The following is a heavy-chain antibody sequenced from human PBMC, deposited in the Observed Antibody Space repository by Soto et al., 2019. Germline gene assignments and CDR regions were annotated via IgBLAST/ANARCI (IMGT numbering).Heavy chain of an antibody. Sequence: EVQLLESGGGLVQPGGSLRLSCAASGFTFSSYAMSWVRQAPGKGLEWVSAISGSGGSTYYADSVKGRFTISRDNSKNTLYLQMNSLRAEDTAVYYSAKVFTRDSSSWTRGYWGQGTLVTVSS. CDR3: AKVFTRDSSSWTRGY. CDR1: GFTFSSYA. CDR2: ISGSGGST. V-gene: IGHV3-23*01. J-gene: IGHJ4*02. D-gene: IGHD6-13*01.